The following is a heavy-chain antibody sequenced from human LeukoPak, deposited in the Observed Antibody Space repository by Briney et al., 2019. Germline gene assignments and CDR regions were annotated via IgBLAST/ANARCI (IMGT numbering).Heavy chain of an antibody. Sequence: SETLSLTCTVSGGSISSYYWSWIRQPPGEGLEWIGYIYYSGSTNYNPSLKSRVTISVDTSKNQFSLKLSSVTAADTAVYYCARLTSGILWFGDQGTLVTVSS. CDR2: IYYSGST. V-gene: IGHV4-59*01. CDR1: GGSISSYY. CDR3: ARLTSGILWF. J-gene: IGHJ4*02. D-gene: IGHD3-10*01.